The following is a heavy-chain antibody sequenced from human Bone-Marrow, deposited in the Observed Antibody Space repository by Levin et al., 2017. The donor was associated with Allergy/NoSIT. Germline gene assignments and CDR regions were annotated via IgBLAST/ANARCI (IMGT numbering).Heavy chain of an antibody. CDR3: ARGAYYDFWSGYYTVGTLDY. Sequence: ASVKVSCKASGYTFTSYDINWVRQATGQGLEWMGWMNPNSGNTGYAQKFQGRVTMTRNTSISTAYMELSSLRSEDTAVYYCARGAYYDFWSGYYTVGTLDYWGQGTLVTVSS. CDR2: MNPNSGNT. J-gene: IGHJ4*02. CDR1: GYTFTSYD. V-gene: IGHV1-8*01. D-gene: IGHD3-3*01.